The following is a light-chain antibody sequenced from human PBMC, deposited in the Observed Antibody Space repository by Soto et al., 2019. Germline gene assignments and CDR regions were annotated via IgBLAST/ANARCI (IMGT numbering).Light chain of an antibody. CDR2: KSN. J-gene: IGLJ2*01. CDR1: SSNFASNS. CDR3: VAWDDNLSCVL. Sequence: QSVLTQPPSASGTHGQRVTISCSGSSSNFASNSVYWYQQVPGTAPKLLIYKSNQRPSGVPDRFSGSKSGTSASLAISGLRSEYEADYYCVAWDDNLSCVLFGGGTKLTVL. V-gene: IGLV1-47*01.